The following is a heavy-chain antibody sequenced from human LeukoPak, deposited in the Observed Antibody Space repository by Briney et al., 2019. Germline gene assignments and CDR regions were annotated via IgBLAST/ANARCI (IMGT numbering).Heavy chain of an antibody. CDR2: ISSNGGST. D-gene: IGHD2-2*02. CDR1: GFTFSGYA. J-gene: IGHJ4*02. CDR3: ARESMAATAIYSFDY. Sequence: GGSLRLSCSASGFTFSGYAMHWVRQAPGKGLEYVSAISSNGGSTYYADSVKGRFTISRDNSKNTLYLPMSSLRAEDTAVYYCARESMAATAIYSFDYWGQGTLVTVSS. V-gene: IGHV3-64D*06.